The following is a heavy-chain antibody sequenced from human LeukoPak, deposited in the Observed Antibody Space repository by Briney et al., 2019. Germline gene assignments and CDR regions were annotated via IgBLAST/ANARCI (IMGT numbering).Heavy chain of an antibody. V-gene: IGHV3-23*01. CDR3: AKGVVVAPDVTPFDY. J-gene: IGHJ4*02. Sequence: GGSLRLSCAASGFTFEDYGMSWVRQPPGKGLEWVSGISGRGASKYYADSVKGRFTISRDNSKNTLYLQMNSLRAEDTAVYYCAKGVVVAPDVTPFDYWGQGTLVTVSS. D-gene: IGHD2-2*01. CDR2: ISGRGASK. CDR1: GFTFEDYG.